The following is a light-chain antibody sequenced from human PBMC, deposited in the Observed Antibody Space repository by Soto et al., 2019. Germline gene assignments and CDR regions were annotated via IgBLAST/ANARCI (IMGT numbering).Light chain of an antibody. CDR2: AAS. Sequence: DIPMTQSPSSLSASVGDRVTISCRASRSISTYLNWYQQKPGKAPKLLIYAASSLQSGVPSRFSGSGSGTDFTLTISSLQPEDSATYYCQQSYSTAWTFGQGTKVEIK. CDR1: RSISTY. V-gene: IGKV1-39*01. J-gene: IGKJ1*01. CDR3: QQSYSTAWT.